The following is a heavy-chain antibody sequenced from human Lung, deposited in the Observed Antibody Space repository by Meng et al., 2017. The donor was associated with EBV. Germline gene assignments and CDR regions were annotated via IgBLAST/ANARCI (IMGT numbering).Heavy chain of an antibody. J-gene: IGHJ4*02. CDR1: GGSFSGYY. V-gene: IGHV4-34*01. CDR2: INHSGST. Sequence: QVRLQQWGAGLLKPSEPLSLTCAVYGGSFSGYYWSWIRQPPGKGLEWIGEINHSGSTNYNPSLKSRVTISVDTSKNQFSLKLSSVTAADTAVYYCARGRIKWLPLIWGQGTLVTVSS. CDR3: ARGRIKWLPLI. D-gene: IGHD5-12*01.